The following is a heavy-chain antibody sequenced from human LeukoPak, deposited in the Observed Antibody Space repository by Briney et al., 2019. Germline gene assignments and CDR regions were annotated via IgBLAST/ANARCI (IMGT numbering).Heavy chain of an antibody. CDR1: GYTFTSYG. V-gene: IGHV1-18*01. J-gene: IGHJ5*02. Sequence: ASVKVSXKASGYTFTSYGISWVRQAPGQGLEWMGWISAYNGNTNYAQKLQGRVTMTTDTSTSTAYMELRSLRSDDTAVYYCATLRTGNWFDPWGQGTLVTVSS. CDR2: ISAYNGNT. CDR3: ATLRTGNWFDP. D-gene: IGHD7-27*01.